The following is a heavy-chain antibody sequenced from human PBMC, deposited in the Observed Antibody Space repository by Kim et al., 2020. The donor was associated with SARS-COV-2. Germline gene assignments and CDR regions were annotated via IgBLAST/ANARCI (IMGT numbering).Heavy chain of an antibody. CDR3: ARMRYDFWSGYQYYFDY. Sequence: SETLSLTCTVSGGSISSYYWSWIRQPPGKGLEWIGYIYYSGSTNYNPSLKSRVTISVDTSKNQFSLKLSSVTAADTAVYYCARMRYDFWSGYQYYFDYWG. CDR2: IYYSGST. V-gene: IGHV4-59*08. CDR1: GGSISSYY. J-gene: IGHJ4*01. D-gene: IGHD3-3*01.